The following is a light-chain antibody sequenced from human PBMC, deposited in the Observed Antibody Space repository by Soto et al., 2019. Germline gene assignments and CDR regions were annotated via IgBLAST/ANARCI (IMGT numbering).Light chain of an antibody. V-gene: IGKV3-11*01. CDR2: GAS. Sequence: EVVLTQSPATLSLSPRERATLSCRAIQTVRTFLDWYQQKPGQAPRLLIYGASNRATGIPARFSGSGSGTDFTLTISSLEPEDFAVYYCQQHSHWPPWTFGQGTRVDIQ. CDR3: QQHSHWPPWT. J-gene: IGKJ1*01. CDR1: QTVRTF.